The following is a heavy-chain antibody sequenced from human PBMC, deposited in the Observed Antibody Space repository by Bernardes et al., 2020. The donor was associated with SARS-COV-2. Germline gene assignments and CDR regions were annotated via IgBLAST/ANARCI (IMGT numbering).Heavy chain of an antibody. D-gene: IGHD5-18*01. CDR3: ARDGIQLWIMNWFDP. V-gene: IGHV1-18*01. CDR1: GYTFTSYG. CDR2: ISAYNGNT. J-gene: IGHJ5*02. Sequence: ASVKVSCKASGYTFTSYGISWVRQAPGQGLEWMGWISAYNGNTNYAQKLQGRVTMTTDTSTSTAYMELRSLRSDDTAVYYCARDGIQLWIMNWFDPWGQGTLVTVSS.